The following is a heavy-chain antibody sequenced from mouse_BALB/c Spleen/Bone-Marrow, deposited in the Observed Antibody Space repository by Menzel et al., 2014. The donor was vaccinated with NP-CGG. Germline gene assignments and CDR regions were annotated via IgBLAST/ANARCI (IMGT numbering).Heavy chain of an antibody. V-gene: IGHV2-9*02. CDR3: ARVSSTMITTVFAY. Sequence: VKLMESGPGLVAPSQSLPITCTVSGFSLTSYGVHWVRQPPGKGLEWLGVIWAGGSTNYNSALMSRLSISKDNSKSQVFLKMNSLQTDDTAMYYCARVSSTMITTVFAYWGQGTLVTVSA. D-gene: IGHD2-4*01. CDR2: IWAGGST. CDR1: GFSLTSYG. J-gene: IGHJ3*01.